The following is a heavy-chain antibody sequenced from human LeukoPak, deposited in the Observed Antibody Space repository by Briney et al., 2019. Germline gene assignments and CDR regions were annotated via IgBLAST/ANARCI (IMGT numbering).Heavy chain of an antibody. CDR1: GGSFSGYY. CDR2: ISHSGST. J-gene: IGHJ5*02. V-gene: IGHV4-34*01. Sequence: PSETLSLTCSVYGGSFSGYYWIWIRQSPEMGLQWIGEISHSGSTNYNPSLKSRLTMSVDTSKNQFSLKLSSVTAADTAVYYCARDGYSFGRGFDPWGQGTLVTVSS. CDR3: ARDGYSFGRGFDP. D-gene: IGHD5-18*01.